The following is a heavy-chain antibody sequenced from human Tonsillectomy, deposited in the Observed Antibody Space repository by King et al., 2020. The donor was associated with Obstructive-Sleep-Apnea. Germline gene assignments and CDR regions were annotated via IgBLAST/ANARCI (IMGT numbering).Heavy chain of an antibody. CDR2: IYHSWST. CDR1: GGSIINSNL. D-gene: IGHD4/OR15-4a*01. Sequence: VQLQESGPGLVKPSGTLSLTCAVSGGSIINSNLWSWVRQPPGKGLEWIGEIYHSWSTNYNPSLKSRVTLSVYKSKNQFSLKLSSVTAADTALYYCARVFPGADCFDYWGQGTLVTVSS. V-gene: IGHV4-4*02. CDR3: ARVFPGADCFDY. J-gene: IGHJ4*02.